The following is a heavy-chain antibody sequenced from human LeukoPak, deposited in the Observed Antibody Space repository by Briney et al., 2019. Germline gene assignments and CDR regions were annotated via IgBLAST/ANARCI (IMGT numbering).Heavy chain of an antibody. D-gene: IGHD2-2*01. V-gene: IGHV3-30*02. CDR2: IRHDGNNN. CDR1: GFTFSSYG. J-gene: IGHJ4*02. Sequence: GGSLRLSCAASGFTFSSYGMHWVRQAPGKGLEWVTFIRHDGNNNYFADSVRGRFTISRDNSKNTLYLQMNSLRPEDTAVYYCASCSSTNCYWGQGTLVTVSS. CDR3: ASCSSTNCY.